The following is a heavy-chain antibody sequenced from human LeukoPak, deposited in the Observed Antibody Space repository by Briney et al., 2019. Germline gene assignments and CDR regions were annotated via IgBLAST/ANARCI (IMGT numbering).Heavy chain of an antibody. CDR2: INAGNGNT. Sequence: GASVRVSCKASGYTFTSYAMHWVRQAPGQRLEWMGWINAGNGNTKYSQKFQGRVTITRDTSASTAYMELSSLRSEDTAVYYCARGAYSGPVGFFDYWGQGTLVTVSS. CDR1: GYTFTSYA. D-gene: IGHD1-26*01. V-gene: IGHV1-3*01. CDR3: ARGAYSGPVGFFDY. J-gene: IGHJ4*02.